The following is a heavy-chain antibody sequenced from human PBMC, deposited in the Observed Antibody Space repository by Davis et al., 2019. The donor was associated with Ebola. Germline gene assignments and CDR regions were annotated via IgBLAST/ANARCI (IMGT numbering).Heavy chain of an antibody. CDR1: GFTFSDYW. CDR3: ARQRWLQSYYFDY. J-gene: IGHJ4*02. Sequence: GESLKISCAASGFTFSDYWMTWVRQAPGKGLEWVANIKQDGSEKYYVDSVKGRFTISRDNAKNSLYLQMNSLSAEDTAVYYCARQRWLQSYYFDYWGQGTLVTVSS. D-gene: IGHD5-24*01. V-gene: IGHV3-7*03. CDR2: IKQDGSEK.